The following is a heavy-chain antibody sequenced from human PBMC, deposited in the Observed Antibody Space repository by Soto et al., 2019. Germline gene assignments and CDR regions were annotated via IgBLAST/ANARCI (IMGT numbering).Heavy chain of an antibody. Sequence: EVQFLESGGGLVQPGGSLRLSCTASRLTFSNFAVTWVRQAPGKGLEWVSSISGNGGGTHYADSLRGRFTISRDNSKTTVYLQLNRLGAEDTAVYHCAKAPNVDHLGAFDAWGQGTLVTVSS. CDR2: ISGNGGGT. CDR3: AKAPNVDHLGAFDA. D-gene: IGHD3-16*01. J-gene: IGHJ3*01. V-gene: IGHV3-23*01. CDR1: RLTFSNFA.